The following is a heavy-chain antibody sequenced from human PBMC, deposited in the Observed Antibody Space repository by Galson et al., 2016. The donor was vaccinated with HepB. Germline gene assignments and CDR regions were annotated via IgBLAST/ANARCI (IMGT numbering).Heavy chain of an antibody. CDR2: IYPGDSDT. D-gene: IGHD1-1*01. Sequence: QSGAEVKKPGESLKISCKDSGDTFGGPWIAWVRQMPEKGLEWMGIIYPGDSDTKYSPSFQGHVTISAGKSTRTAYPQWSSRKASDTAVYYCARAPGTTNEFDTCGQGTQVTFSS. V-gene: IGHV5-51*01. CDR3: ARAPGTTNEFDT. CDR1: GDTFGGPW. J-gene: IGHJ5*02.